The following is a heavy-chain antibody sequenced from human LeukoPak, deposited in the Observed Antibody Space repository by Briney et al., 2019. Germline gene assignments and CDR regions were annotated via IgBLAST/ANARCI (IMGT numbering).Heavy chain of an antibody. D-gene: IGHD3-10*01. CDR1: GFTFSSYG. V-gene: IGHV3-30*18. J-gene: IGHJ3*02. CDR2: ISYDGSNK. Sequence: PGGSLRLSCAASGFTFSSYGMHWVRQAPGKGLEWVAVISYDGSNKYYADSVKGRFTISRDNSKNTLYLQMNSLRAEDTAVYYCAKDRGPALLDAFDIWGQGTMVTVSS. CDR3: AKDRGPALLDAFDI.